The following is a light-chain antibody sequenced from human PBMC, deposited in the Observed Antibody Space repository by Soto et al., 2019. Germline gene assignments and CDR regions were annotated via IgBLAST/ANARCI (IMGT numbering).Light chain of an antibody. J-gene: IGLJ2*01. CDR3: QTWGTGIQV. V-gene: IGLV4-69*01. CDR1: SGHSSYA. Sequence: QPVLTQSPSASASLGASVKLTCTLSSGHSSYAIAWHQQQPEKGPRYLMKLNSDGSHSKGDGIPDRFSGSSSGAERYLTISSLQSEDEADYHCQTWGTGIQVFVGGTKVTVL. CDR2: LNSDGSH.